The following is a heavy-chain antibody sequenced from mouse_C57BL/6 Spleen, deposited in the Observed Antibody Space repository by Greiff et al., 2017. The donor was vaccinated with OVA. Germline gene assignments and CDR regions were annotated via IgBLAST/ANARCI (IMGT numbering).Heavy chain of an antibody. CDR3: ASPIYYYGSSPWFAY. J-gene: IGHJ3*01. CDR1: GYTFTDYY. D-gene: IGHD1-1*01. CDR2: INPNNGGT. Sequence: VQLQQSGPELVKPGASVKISCKASGYTFTDYYMNWVKQSHGKSLEWIGDINPNNGGTSYNQKFKGKATLTVDKSSSTAYMELRSLTSEDSAVYYCASPIYYYGSSPWFAYWGKGTLVTVSA. V-gene: IGHV1-26*01.